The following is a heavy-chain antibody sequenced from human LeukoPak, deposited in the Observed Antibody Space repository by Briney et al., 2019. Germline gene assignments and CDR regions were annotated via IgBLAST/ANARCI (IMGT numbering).Heavy chain of an antibody. D-gene: IGHD6-6*01. Sequence: GGSLRLSCAASGFTFSGSAMHWVRQASGKGLEWVGRIRSKANSYATAYAASVKGRFTISRDDSKNTAYLQMNSLKIEDTAVYYCTRDPLYSSSSEYFDYWGQGTLVTVSS. V-gene: IGHV3-73*01. CDR1: GFTFSGSA. CDR2: IRSKANSYAT. CDR3: TRDPLYSSSSEYFDY. J-gene: IGHJ4*02.